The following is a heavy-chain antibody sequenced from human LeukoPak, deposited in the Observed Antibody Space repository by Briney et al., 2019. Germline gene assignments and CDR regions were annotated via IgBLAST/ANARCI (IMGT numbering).Heavy chain of an antibody. CDR2: IIPIFGTA. CDR3: ARAYYHDTSSYQGFDF. CDR1: TRTFSSYA. V-gene: IGHV1-69*13. Sequence: SVKVSCHVSTRTFSSYAISWVRHVPGQGLEWMGGIIPIFGTANYAQKFQGRVTITADESTSTAYMELRSLRSDDAAVYFCARAYYHDTSSYQGFDFWGQGTLVTV. D-gene: IGHD3-22*01. J-gene: IGHJ4*02.